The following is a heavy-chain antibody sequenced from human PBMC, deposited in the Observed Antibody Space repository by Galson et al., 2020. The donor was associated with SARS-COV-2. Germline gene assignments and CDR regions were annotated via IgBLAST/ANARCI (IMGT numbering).Heavy chain of an antibody. CDR2: ISSSSTYI. CDR1: GFTFNSYS. CDR3: ARDASGAMCAMDV. D-gene: IGHD7-27*01. J-gene: IGHJ6*02. Sequence: GGSLRLSCAASGFTFNSYSIHWVRQAPGKGLEWVSSISSSSTYIYYADSVKGRFTISRDNARNSLDLDMNSLRVEDTAVYYCARDASGAMCAMDVWGQGTTVTVSS. V-gene: IGHV3-21*01.